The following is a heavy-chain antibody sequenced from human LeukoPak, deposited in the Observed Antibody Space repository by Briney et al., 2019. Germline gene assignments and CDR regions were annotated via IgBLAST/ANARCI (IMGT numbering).Heavy chain of an antibody. Sequence: ASVKVSCKASGYTFTSYGISWVRQAPGQGLEWMGWISAYNGNTNYAQKLQGRVTMTTDTSTGTAFMELRSLRSDDTAVYYCARDSSGYYGLVSLDYWGQGTLVTVSS. CDR3: ARDSSGYYGLVSLDY. D-gene: IGHD3-22*01. J-gene: IGHJ4*02. CDR2: ISAYNGNT. V-gene: IGHV1-18*01. CDR1: GYTFTSYG.